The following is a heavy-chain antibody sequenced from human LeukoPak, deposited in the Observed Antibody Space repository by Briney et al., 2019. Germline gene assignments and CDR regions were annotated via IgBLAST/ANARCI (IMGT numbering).Heavy chain of an antibody. CDR3: ARQGDFPSHFEY. V-gene: IGHV5-51*01. CDR2: IYPADSDT. CDR1: GYSFSTSW. D-gene: IGHD2-21*02. J-gene: IGHJ4*02. Sequence: GESLKISCKGSGYSFSTSWIGWVRQMPGKGLEWIGIIYPADSDTTYSPPFEGQVTISADKSISTAYLQWSSLKASDTAIYYCARQGDFPSHFEYWGQGSLVTVSP.